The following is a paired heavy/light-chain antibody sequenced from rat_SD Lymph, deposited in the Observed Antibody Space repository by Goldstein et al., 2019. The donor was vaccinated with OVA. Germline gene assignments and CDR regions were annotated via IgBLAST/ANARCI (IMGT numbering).Light chain of an antibody. Sequence: DIVLTQSPALAVSLGQRATISCRANQSVSVPRHDLMHWYQQKPGQLPKILIYRASYLASGIPARFSGSGSGTDFTLTINPVQADDIATYYCQQSRESPRTFGGGTKLELK. J-gene: IGKJ1*01. CDR1: QSVSVPRHDL. V-gene: IGKV3S19*01. CDR3: QQSRESPRT. CDR2: RAS.
Heavy chain of an antibody. D-gene: IGHD1-1*01. CDR2: INPSSAYT. CDR1: GYPFTDYY. CDR3: TRRGELQWSDWFAF. Sequence: QVNLLQSGAALVKPGASVKLSCNASGYPFTDYYIHWVMQSHGQSLEWIGYINPSSAYTNYNEKFKTKATLTVDKSTNTAYMELSRLTSEDSATYYCTRRGELQWSDWFAFWGQGTLVTVSS. J-gene: IGHJ3*01. V-gene: IGHV1-38*01.